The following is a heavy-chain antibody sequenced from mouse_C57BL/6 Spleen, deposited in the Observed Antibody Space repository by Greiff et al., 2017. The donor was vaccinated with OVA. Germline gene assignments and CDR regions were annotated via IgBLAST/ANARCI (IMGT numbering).Heavy chain of an antibody. D-gene: IGHD1-1*01. CDR2: ISSGSSTI. CDR1: GFTFSDYG. CDR3: ARRSYGSSYYYAMDY. J-gene: IGHJ4*01. Sequence: DVKLVESGGGLVKPGGSLKLSCAASGFTFSDYGMHWVRQAPEKGLEWVAYISSGSSTIYYADTVKGRFTISRDNAKNTLFLQMTSLRSEDTAMYYCARRSYGSSYYYAMDYWGQGTSVTVSS. V-gene: IGHV5-17*01.